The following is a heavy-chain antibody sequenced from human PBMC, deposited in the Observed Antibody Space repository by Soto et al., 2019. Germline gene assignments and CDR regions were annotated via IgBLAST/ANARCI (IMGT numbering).Heavy chain of an antibody. V-gene: IGHV1-18*04. Sequence: ASVKVSCKASGYTFTSYGISWVRQAPGQGLEWMGWISAYNGNTNYAQKLQGRVTMTTDTSTSTAYMELRSLRSDDTAVYYCASSSGATSSPYRGPLYYYGMDVWGQGTTVTVSS. CDR3: ASSSGATSSPYRGPLYYYGMDV. J-gene: IGHJ6*02. CDR1: GYTFTSYG. D-gene: IGHD6-6*01. CDR2: ISAYNGNT.